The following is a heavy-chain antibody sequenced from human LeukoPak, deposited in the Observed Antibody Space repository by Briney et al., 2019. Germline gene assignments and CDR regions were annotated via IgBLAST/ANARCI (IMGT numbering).Heavy chain of an antibody. J-gene: IGHJ4*02. V-gene: IGHV1-2*06. D-gene: IGHD1-14*01. CDR2: INPNNGGT. CDR3: AREGGGSSQTGDY. CDR1: GYTFTGYY. Sequence: ASVKVSCKASGYTFTGYYMHWVRQAPGQGLEWMGRINPNNGGTDYAQKFQGRVTVTGDTSISTAYMEMSSLRSDDRAVYYCAREGGGSSQTGDYWGQGTLVTVSS.